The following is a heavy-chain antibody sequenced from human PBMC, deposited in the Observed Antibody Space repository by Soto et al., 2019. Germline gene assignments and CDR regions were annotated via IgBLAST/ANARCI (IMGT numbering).Heavy chain of an antibody. CDR2: IIPIFGTA. Sequence: EASVKVSCKASGGTFSSYAISWVRQAPGQGLEWMGGIIPIFGTANYAQKFQGRVTITADESTSTAYMELSSLRSEDTAVYYCARANFSLGVTYYYYYGMDVWGQGTTVTVSS. CDR3: ARANFSLGVTYYYYYGMDV. J-gene: IGHJ6*02. V-gene: IGHV1-69*13. D-gene: IGHD3-16*02. CDR1: GGTFSSYA.